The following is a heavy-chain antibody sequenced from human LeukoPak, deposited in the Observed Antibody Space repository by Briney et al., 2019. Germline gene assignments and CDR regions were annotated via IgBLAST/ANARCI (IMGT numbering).Heavy chain of an antibody. CDR3: ARGSITIFGVVISAGWFDP. J-gene: IGHJ5*02. CDR2: INHSGST. Sequence: PSETLSLTCAVYGGSFSGYYWSWIRQPPGKGLEWIGEINHSGSTNYNPSLKSRVTISVDTSKNQFSLKLSSVTAADTAVCYCARGSITIFGVVISAGWFDPWGQGTLVTVSS. V-gene: IGHV4-34*01. CDR1: GGSFSGYY. D-gene: IGHD3-3*01.